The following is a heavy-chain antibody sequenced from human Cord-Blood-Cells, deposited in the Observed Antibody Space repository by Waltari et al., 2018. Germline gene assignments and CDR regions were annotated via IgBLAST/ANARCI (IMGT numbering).Heavy chain of an antibody. J-gene: IGHJ3*02. V-gene: IGHV1-2*02. CDR2: INPNSGGT. CDR3: ARDIGSSSSSAFDI. CDR1: GYTFTGYY. Sequence: QVQLVQSGAEVKKPGASVKVSCKASGYTFTGYYLHWVRPAPGQGLEWMGWINPNSGGTNYAQKFQGRVTMTRDTSISTAYMELSRLRSDDTAVYYCARDIGSSSSSAFDIWGQGTMVTVSS. D-gene: IGHD6-6*01.